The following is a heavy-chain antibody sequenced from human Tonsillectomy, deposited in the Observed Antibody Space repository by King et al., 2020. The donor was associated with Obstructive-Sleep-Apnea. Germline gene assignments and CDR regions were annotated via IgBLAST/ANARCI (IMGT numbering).Heavy chain of an antibody. CDR2: ISWNSGRI. J-gene: IGHJ3*02. CDR1: GFTFDDYA. CDR3: AKDKSYGLGDAFDI. Sequence: VQLVESGGGLVQPGRSLRLSCAASGFTFDDYAMHWVRQAPGKGLEWVSGISWNSGRIGYADSVKGRFTISRDNAKNSLYLQMNSLRAEDTALYYCAKDKSYGLGDAFDIWGQGTMVTVSS. V-gene: IGHV3-9*01. D-gene: IGHD5-18*01.